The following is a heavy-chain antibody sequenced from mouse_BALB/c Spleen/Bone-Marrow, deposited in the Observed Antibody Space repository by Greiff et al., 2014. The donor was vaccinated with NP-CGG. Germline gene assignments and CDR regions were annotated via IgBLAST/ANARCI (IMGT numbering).Heavy chain of an antibody. J-gene: IGHJ4*01. CDR3: ARWLVRMDY. CDR2: IDPANGNT. Sequence: EVKLMESGAELVKPGASVKLSCTASGLNIKDTFMNWVKQRPEQGLEWIGRIDPANGNTEYGPKFQGKATITTDTSSNTAYLQLSSLTSEDTAVYYCARWLVRMDYWGQGTSVTVSS. V-gene: IGHV14-3*02. D-gene: IGHD2-3*01. CDR1: GLNIKDTF.